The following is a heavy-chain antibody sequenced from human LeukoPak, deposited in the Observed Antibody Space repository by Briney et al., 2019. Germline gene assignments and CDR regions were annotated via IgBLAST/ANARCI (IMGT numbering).Heavy chain of an antibody. V-gene: IGHV4-61*05. CDR3: ARMGRSYSSSWYSGQIFDY. CDR2: IYYSGST. CDR1: GGSISSSSYY. J-gene: IGHJ4*02. D-gene: IGHD6-13*01. Sequence: SETLSLTCTVSGGSISSSSYYWGWIRQPPGKGLEWIGYIYYSGSTNYNPSLKSRVTISVDTSKNQFSLKLSSVTAADTAVYYCARMGRSYSSSWYSGQIFDYWGQGTLVTVSS.